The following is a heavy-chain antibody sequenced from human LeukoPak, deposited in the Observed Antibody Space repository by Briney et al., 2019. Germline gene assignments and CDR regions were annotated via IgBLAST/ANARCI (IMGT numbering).Heavy chain of an antibody. CDR1: GYTFTGYY. J-gene: IGHJ5*02. D-gene: IGHD1-14*01. Sequence: ASVKSSCKASGYTFTGYYIHWGRQDPAERVQWMGWINPNSGGTNYAQKFQGRVTMTTDTSISTGYMELSRLRSDDTAVYYCARATGWFDPWGQGNLVTVSS. CDR3: ARATGWFDP. V-gene: IGHV1-2*02. CDR2: INPNSGGT.